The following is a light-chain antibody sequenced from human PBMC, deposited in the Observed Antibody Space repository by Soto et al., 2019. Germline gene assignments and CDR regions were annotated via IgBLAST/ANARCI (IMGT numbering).Light chain of an antibody. CDR2: DDR. CDR3: QLWDSNSDHVV. CDR1: NIGRKS. J-gene: IGLJ2*01. Sequence: SYELTQPPSVSVAPGQXARXXCGGTNIGRKSVHWYQQKPGQAPVVVVYDDRDRPSGIPERFSGSNSGNTAALTISRVEAGDEADYYCQLWDSNSDHVVFGGGTQLTVL. V-gene: IGLV3-21*02.